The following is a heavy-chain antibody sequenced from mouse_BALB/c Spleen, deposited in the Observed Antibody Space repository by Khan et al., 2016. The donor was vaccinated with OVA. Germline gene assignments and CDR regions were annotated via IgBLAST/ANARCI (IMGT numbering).Heavy chain of an antibody. V-gene: IGHV5-6*01. CDR2: ISNGGSYT. J-gene: IGHJ3*01. Sequence: EVELVESGGDLVKPGGSLKLSCEASGFTFSSYGMSWVRQTPDKRLEWVATISNGGSYTYYPDSVKGRLTISRDNAKNTLYLQMSSLKSEDTAMYYCARHRFTSAAGWFAYWGQGTLVTVSA. CDR3: ARHRFTSAAGWFAY. D-gene: IGHD1-2*01. CDR1: GFTFSSYG.